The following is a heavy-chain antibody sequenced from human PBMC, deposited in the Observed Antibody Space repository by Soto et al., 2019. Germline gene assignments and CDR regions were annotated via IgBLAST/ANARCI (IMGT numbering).Heavy chain of an antibody. CDR2: INHSGST. Sequence: SETLSLTCAVYGGSFSGYYWSWIRQPPGKGLEWIGEINHSGSTNYNPSLKSRVTISVDTSKNQFSLKLSSVTAADTAVYYCARGSVVVAATRRMNWFDPWGQGTLVTVSS. V-gene: IGHV4-34*01. J-gene: IGHJ5*02. CDR1: GGSFSGYY. D-gene: IGHD2-15*01. CDR3: ARGSVVVAATRRMNWFDP.